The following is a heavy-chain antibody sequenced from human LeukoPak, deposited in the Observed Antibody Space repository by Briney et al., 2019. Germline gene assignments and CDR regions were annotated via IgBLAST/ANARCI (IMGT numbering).Heavy chain of an antibody. CDR3: ARGPSYDFWSGYTGYYFDY. D-gene: IGHD3-3*01. Sequence: GGSLRLSCAASGFTFSSYGMHWVRQAPGKGLEWVAVIWYDGSNKYYADSVKGRFTISRDNSKNTLYLQMNSLRAEDTAVYYCARGPSYDFWSGYTGYYFDYWGQGTLVTVSS. CDR2: IWYDGSNK. V-gene: IGHV3-33*01. CDR1: GFTFSSYG. J-gene: IGHJ4*02.